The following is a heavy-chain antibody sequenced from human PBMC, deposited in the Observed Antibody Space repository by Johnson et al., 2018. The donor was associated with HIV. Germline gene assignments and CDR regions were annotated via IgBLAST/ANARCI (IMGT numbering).Heavy chain of an antibody. Sequence: QLVESGGGLVQPGRSLRLSCAASGFTFDDYAMYWVRQAPGKGLEWVSLISWDGGSTYYADSVKGRFTISRGNSKNSLYLQMNSLRAEDTALYYCAKGRKLRRGNGGWVENAFDIWGQGTMVTVSS. CDR3: AKGRKLRRGNGGWVENAFDI. CDR1: GFTFDDYA. CDR2: ISWDGGST. D-gene: IGHD1-26*01. V-gene: IGHV3-43D*03. J-gene: IGHJ3*02.